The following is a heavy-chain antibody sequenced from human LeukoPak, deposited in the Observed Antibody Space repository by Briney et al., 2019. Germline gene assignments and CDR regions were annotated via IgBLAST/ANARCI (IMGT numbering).Heavy chain of an antibody. J-gene: IGHJ4*02. Sequence: GGSLRLSCAASGFPFSSYPLSWVRQTPRKGLEWVSVISGSGGATYYADSVRGRFTISRDNSKNTLYLQMNSLRAEDTALYYCAKGGPLGYCSSTSCYTVFHWGQGTLVTVSS. V-gene: IGHV3-23*01. CDR1: GFPFSSYP. D-gene: IGHD2-2*02. CDR3: AKGGPLGYCSSTSCYTVFH. CDR2: ISGSGGAT.